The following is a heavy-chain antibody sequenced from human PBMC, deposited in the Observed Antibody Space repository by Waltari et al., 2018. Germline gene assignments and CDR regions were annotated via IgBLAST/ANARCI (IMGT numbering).Heavy chain of an antibody. CDR1: GSNFNDYA. J-gene: IGHJ4*02. V-gene: IGHV3-9*01. D-gene: IGHD6-19*01. CDR3: AKDKEGWSSFDY. Sequence: EVQLVESGGGLVQPGRSLSLSCAASGSNFNDYARHWVRQAPGKGLEWVSGISWNSGVIAYADSVKGRFTISRDNAKNSLYLQMNSLRAEDTALYYCAKDKEGWSSFDYWGQGALVTVSS. CDR2: ISWNSGVI.